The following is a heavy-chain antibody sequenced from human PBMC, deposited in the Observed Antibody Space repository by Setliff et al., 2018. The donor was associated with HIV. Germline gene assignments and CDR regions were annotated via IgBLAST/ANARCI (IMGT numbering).Heavy chain of an antibody. CDR2: ISNSGYYT. J-gene: IGHJ4*02. CDR3: GRAPPYCSGGSCADY. D-gene: IGHD2-15*01. Sequence: PGGSLRLSCAASGFTFSSYAMSWVRQAPGKGLEWVSGISNSGYYTYYADSVKGRFTISRDNSKNTLYLQMNSLRADDTAVYYCGRAPPYCSGGSCADYWGQGTLVTVSS. CDR1: GFTFSSYA. V-gene: IGHV3-23*01.